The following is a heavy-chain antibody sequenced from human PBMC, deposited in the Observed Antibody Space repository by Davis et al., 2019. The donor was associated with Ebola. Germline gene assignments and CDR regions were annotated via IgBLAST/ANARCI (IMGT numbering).Heavy chain of an antibody. D-gene: IGHD3-22*01. CDR2: INRDGSTT. CDR1: GFTFSSYS. CDR3: ARGGYYDSGGFKSRRKYYYGMDV. V-gene: IGHV3-74*01. J-gene: IGHJ6*02. Sequence: HTGGSLRLSCAASGFTFSSYSMNWVRQAPGKGLVWVSCINRDGSTTNYADSVKGRFTVSRDNAKNTLYLQMNSLRAEDTAVYYCARGGYYDSGGFKSRRKYYYGMDVWGQGTTVTVSS.